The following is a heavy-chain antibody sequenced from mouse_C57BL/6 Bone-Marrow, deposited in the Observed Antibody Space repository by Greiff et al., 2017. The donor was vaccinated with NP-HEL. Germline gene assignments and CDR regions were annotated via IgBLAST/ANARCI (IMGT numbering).Heavy chain of an antibody. V-gene: IGHV1-64*01. D-gene: IGHD3-1*01. CDR3: ARHRAG. J-gene: IGHJ4*01. CDR1: GYAFPSYE. CDR2: IHPNSGST. Sequence: VQLLQSGAGLVQPGASLKLSCESSGYAFPSYEMHWVHQRPGQGLEWIGVIHPNSGSTNYNETIKSRSTLTGDKSYRTPYLQLSSLTAEDSAVYYCARHRAGWGQGTSVTVSS.